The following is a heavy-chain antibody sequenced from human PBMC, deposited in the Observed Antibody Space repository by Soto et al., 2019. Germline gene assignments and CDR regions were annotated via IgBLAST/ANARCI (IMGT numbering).Heavy chain of an antibody. Sequence: LRLSCAASGFTFSSYGMHWVRQAPGKGLEWVAVISYDGSNKYYADSVKGRFTISRDNSKNTLYLQMNSLRAEDTAVYYCAKDSPYGMDVWGQGTTVTVSS. CDR1: GFTFSSYG. J-gene: IGHJ6*02. V-gene: IGHV3-30*18. CDR3: AKDSPYGMDV. CDR2: ISYDGSNK.